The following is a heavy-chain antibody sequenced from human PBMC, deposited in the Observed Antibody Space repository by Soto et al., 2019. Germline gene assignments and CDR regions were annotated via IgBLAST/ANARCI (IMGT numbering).Heavy chain of an antibody. J-gene: IGHJ4*02. CDR2: IIPIFGAA. D-gene: IGHD2-2*01. CDR1: GGTFSSYA. CDR3: ASRLDCISTSCYSD. V-gene: IGHV1-69*13. Sequence: SVKVSCKASGGTFSSYAISWVRQAPGQGLEWMGGIIPIFGAANYAQKFQGRVTITADESTSTAYMELSSLRSEDTAVYYCASRLDCISTSCYSDWGQGTLVTVSS.